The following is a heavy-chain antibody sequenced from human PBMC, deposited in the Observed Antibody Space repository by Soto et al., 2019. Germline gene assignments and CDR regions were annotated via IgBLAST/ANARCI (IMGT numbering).Heavy chain of an antibody. CDR1: GDSISSYY. J-gene: IGHJ6*02. V-gene: IGHV4-59*01. D-gene: IGHD3-10*01. Sequence: SSETLSLTCTVYGDSISSYYWSWIRQPPGKGLEWIGCIYDSATTNYNPSLKSRVTISEDMSTNEFSLKLTSVTAADTAVYYCARQGSGDFHYHGLDVWGQGTTVTVSS. CDR2: IYDSATT. CDR3: ARQGSGDFHYHGLDV.